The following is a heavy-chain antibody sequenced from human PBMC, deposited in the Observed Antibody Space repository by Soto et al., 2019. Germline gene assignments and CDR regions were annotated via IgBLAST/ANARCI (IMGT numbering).Heavy chain of an antibody. J-gene: IGHJ6*02. CDR1: GFTFSNYD. CDR3: ARELHGGSYGMDV. CDR2: ITTAGDT. Sequence: GGSLRLSCAASGFTFSNYDMHWVRQVTGKGLEWVSGITTAGDTYYAGSVKGRFTISREKAKNSLYLQMNSLSAGDTAVYYCARELHGGSYGMDVWGQGTTVTVSS. V-gene: IGHV3-13*01.